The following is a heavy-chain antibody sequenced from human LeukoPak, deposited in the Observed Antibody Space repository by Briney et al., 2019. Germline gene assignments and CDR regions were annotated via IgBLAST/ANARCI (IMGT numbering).Heavy chain of an antibody. CDR2: ISSSGSGDNT. CDR1: GVTLSTYA. CDR3: AKDPNYDFWSGYYGYFDY. V-gene: IGHV3-23*01. Sequence: GGSLRLSCAASGVTLSTYAMSWARQAPGKGLEWVSGISSSGSGDNTYYADSVKGRFTISRDSSKNTLFLHMNTLRAEDTAIYYCAKDPNYDFWSGYYGYFDYWGQGTLVTVSS. D-gene: IGHD3-3*01. J-gene: IGHJ4*02.